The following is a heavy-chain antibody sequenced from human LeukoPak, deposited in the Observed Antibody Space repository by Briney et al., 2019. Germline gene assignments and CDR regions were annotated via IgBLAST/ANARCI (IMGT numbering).Heavy chain of an antibody. CDR3: VRGFSHQTDYFDY. Sequence: PGGSLRLSCAASGFTFSSYWMSWVRQAPGEGLQWVAIIKQDGSEKYYVDSVRGRFTISRDNAKNSLYLQVNSLRPEDTAVYYCVRGFSHQTDYFDYWGQGTLVTVSS. CDR2: IKQDGSEK. V-gene: IGHV3-7*01. D-gene: IGHD2-2*01. J-gene: IGHJ4*02. CDR1: GFTFSSYW.